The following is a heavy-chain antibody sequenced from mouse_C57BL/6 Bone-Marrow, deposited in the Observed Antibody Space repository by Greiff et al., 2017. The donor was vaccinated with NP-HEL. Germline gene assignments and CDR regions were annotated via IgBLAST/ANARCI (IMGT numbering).Heavy chain of an antibody. CDR1: GYTFTGYW. V-gene: IGHV1-9*01. CDR3: ARERPLYLDY. J-gene: IGHJ2*01. CDR2: ILPGSGRT. Sequence: VKVVESGAELMKPGASVKLSCKATGYTFTGYWIEWVKQRPGHGLEWIGEILPGSGRTNYNEKFKGKATFTADTSSNTAYMQLSSLTTEDSAIYYCARERPLYLDYWGQGTTLTVSS.